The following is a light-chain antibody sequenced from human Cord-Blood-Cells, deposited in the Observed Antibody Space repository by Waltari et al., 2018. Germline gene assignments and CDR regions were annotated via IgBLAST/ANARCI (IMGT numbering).Light chain of an antibody. Sequence: DIQMIQSPSTLPASVGDRVTITCRASQSISSWLAWYQQKPGKAPKLLIYDASSLESGVPSRFSGSGSGTEFTLTISSLQPDDFATYYCQQYNSYSVYTFGQGTKLEIK. V-gene: IGKV1-5*01. J-gene: IGKJ2*01. CDR2: DAS. CDR3: QQYNSYSVYT. CDR1: QSISSW.